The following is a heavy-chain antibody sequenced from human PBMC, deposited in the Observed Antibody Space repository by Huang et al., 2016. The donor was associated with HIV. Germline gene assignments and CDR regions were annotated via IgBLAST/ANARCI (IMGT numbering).Heavy chain of an antibody. J-gene: IGHJ4*02. CDR1: GGSIRSDNYY. CDR3: ARLPGSITMIRGVITDPY. CDR2: IYYSGRT. Sequence: QLQLQESGPGLVKPSETLSLTCTVSGGSIRSDNYYWGWIRQPPGQGLEWIGSIYYSGRTYYNPSRRRRVTITVDTSKNHFSRRMRSVTAADTAVYYCARLPGSITMIRGVITDPYWGQGTLVTVSS. V-gene: IGHV4-39*02. D-gene: IGHD3-10*01.